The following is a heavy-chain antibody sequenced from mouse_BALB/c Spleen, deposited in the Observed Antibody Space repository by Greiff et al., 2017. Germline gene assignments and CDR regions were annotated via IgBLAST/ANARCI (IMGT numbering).Heavy chain of an antibody. Sequence: QVQLKESGPGLVQPSQSLSITCTVSGFSLTSYGVHWVCQSPGKGLEWLGVIWSGGSTDYNAAFISRLSISKDNSKSQVFFKMNSLQANDTAIYYCARNRVYYYGSSYDWYFDVWGAGTTVTVSS. CDR1: GFSLTSYG. CDR3: ARNRVYYYGSSYDWYFDV. V-gene: IGHV2-2*02. J-gene: IGHJ1*01. CDR2: IWSGGST. D-gene: IGHD1-1*01.